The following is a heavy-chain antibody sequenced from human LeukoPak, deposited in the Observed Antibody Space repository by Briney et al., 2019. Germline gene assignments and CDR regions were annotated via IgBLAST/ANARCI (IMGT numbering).Heavy chain of an antibody. D-gene: IGHD3-9*01. Sequence: GGSLRLSCAASGFTFSDYYMSWIRQAPGKGLEWVSAISGSGGSTYYADSVKGRFTISRDNSKNALYLQMNSLRAEDTAVYYCGRDLDWGAFDHWGQGTLVTVSS. J-gene: IGHJ4*02. CDR2: ISGSGGST. V-gene: IGHV3-23*01. CDR3: GRDLDWGAFDH. CDR1: GFTFSDYY.